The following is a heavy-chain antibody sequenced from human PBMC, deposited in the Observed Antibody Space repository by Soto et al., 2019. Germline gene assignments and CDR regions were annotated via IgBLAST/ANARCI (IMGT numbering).Heavy chain of an antibody. V-gene: IGHV1-18*01. CDR2: ISAYNGNT. J-gene: IGHJ3*02. CDR1: GYTFTSYG. CDR3: ARGRAVASFDAFDI. Sequence: ASLKVSCKSSGYTFTSYGIIWVRQAPGQGLEWMGWISAYNGNTNYAQKLQGRVTMTTDTSTSTAYMELRSLRSDDTAVYYCARGRAVASFDAFDIWGQGTMVNV. D-gene: IGHD6-19*01.